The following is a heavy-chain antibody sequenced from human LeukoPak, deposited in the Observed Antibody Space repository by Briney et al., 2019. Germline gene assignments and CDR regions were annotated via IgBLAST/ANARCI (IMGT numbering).Heavy chain of an antibody. CDR1: GFSFSGSD. V-gene: IGHV3-73*01. CDR2: IRSKASSYAP. CDR3: TRYCSSTTNCPAYYYMDV. Sequence: QPGGSLRLSCAASGFSFSGSDMHWVRQASGKGLEWVGRIRSKASSYAPAYAASVKGRFTISRDDSKNTAYLQMSSLKTEDTAVYYCTRYCSSTTNCPAYYYMDVWGKGTTVTVSS. J-gene: IGHJ6*03. D-gene: IGHD2-2*01.